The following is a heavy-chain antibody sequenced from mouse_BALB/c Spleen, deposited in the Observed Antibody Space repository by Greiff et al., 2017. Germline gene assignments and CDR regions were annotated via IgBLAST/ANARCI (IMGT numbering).Heavy chain of an antibody. CDR1: GFSLTSYG. D-gene: IGHD4-1*01. V-gene: IGHV2-2*01. CDR3: ATKGYWAWFDN. CDR2: ILSGGST. Sequence: VQGVESGPGLVPPSQSLSITCTVSGFSLTSYGVHWVRQSPGKGLEWLGVILSGGSTDYKAALISRLSISKDNSKCQVFFTMNSLQASDTAIYYCATKGYWAWFDNWGQGTVVTVSA. J-gene: IGHJ3*01.